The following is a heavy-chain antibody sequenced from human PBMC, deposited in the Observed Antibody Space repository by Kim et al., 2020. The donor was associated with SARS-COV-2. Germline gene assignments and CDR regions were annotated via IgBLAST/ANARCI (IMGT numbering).Heavy chain of an antibody. V-gene: IGHV3-53*01. Sequence: GGSLRLSCVASGFTVSSNYMSWVRQAPGKGLEWVSIIYSGGSTYYADSVKGRFTIFSDNSKNTLYRHMNSLRAEDTAVYYCARGDKGSGSYYNFDYWGQGTLVTVSS. J-gene: IGHJ4*02. CDR3: ARGDKGSGSYYNFDY. CDR1: GFTVSSNY. CDR2: IYSGGST. D-gene: IGHD3-10*01.